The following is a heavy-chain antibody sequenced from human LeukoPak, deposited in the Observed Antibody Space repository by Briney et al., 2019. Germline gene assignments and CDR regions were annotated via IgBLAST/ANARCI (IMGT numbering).Heavy chain of an antibody. Sequence: GGFLRLSCVASGFSFGKYWMSWVRQAPGKGLEWVANIKLDGSEKNYVDSVKGRFTISRDNTKNSLYLQMNNLRAEDTAVFYCARDQYDTWSRRGNFDSWGQGTLVIVSS. J-gene: IGHJ4*02. V-gene: IGHV3-7*03. CDR1: GFSFGKYW. CDR3: ARDQYDTWSRRGNFDS. CDR2: IKLDGSEK. D-gene: IGHD3/OR15-3a*01.